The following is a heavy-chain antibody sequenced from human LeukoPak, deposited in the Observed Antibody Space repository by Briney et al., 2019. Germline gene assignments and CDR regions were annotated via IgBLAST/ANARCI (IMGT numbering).Heavy chain of an antibody. D-gene: IGHD3-16*01. Sequence: PGRSLRLSCAASGFAFNNYAMHWVRQAPGKGLEWVAVISYDGSNKYYADSVKGRFTISRDNSKNTLYLQMNTLQIDDTAVYYCTTENWGRGDYWGQGTLITVSS. J-gene: IGHJ4*02. CDR3: TTENWGRGDY. V-gene: IGHV3-30*04. CDR1: GFAFNNYA. CDR2: ISYDGSNK.